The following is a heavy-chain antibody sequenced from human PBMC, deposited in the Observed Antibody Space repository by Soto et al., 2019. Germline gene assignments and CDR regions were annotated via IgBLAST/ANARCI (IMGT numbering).Heavy chain of an antibody. J-gene: IGHJ4*02. V-gene: IGHV3-21*06. CDR1: GFSFTRYS. Sequence: WGSLRLSCAASGFSFTRYSMNWVRHAPGKGLEWVSSISSTTNYIYYGDSMKGRFTISRDNAKNSLYLEMNSLRAEDTAVYYCARESEDTTSNFDCWVKGPLVNV. CDR3: ARESEDTTSNFDC. CDR2: ISSTTNYI.